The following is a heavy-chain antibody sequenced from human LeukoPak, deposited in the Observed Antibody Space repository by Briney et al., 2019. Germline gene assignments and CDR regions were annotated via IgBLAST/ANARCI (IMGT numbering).Heavy chain of an antibody. D-gene: IGHD2-2*01. Sequence: ASVKVSCKASGGTFSSYAISWVRQAPGQGLEWMGGIIPIFGTANYAQKFQGRVTITADESTGTAYMELSSLRSEDTAVYYCAREAREIVVVPAAIDSYYMDVWGKGTTVTISS. V-gene: IGHV1-69*13. CDR1: GGTFSSYA. CDR2: IIPIFGTA. CDR3: AREAREIVVVPAAIDSYYMDV. J-gene: IGHJ6*03.